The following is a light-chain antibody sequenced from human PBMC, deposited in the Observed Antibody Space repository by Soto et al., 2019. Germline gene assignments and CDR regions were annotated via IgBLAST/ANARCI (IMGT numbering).Light chain of an antibody. V-gene: IGLV2-14*01. J-gene: IGLJ2*01. CDR2: EVS. CDR3: SSYTSTSTQV. Sequence: QSALTQPASVSGSPGQSITISCTGTNSDVGDYNFVSWYQQHPGKAPKLMIYEVSNRPSGVSSRFSGSKSGNTASLTISGLQAEDEADYYCSSYTSTSTQVFGGGTKVTVL. CDR1: NSDVGDYNF.